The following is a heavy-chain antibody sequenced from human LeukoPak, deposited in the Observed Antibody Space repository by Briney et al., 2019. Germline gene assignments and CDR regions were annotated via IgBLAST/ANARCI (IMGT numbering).Heavy chain of an antibody. V-gene: IGHV3-30*03. CDR2: ISYDGSNK. J-gene: IGHJ4*02. D-gene: IGHD7-27*01. Sequence: PGRSLRLSCAASGFTFSSYGMHWVRQAPGKGLEWVAVISYDGSNKYYADSVKGRFTISRDNAKNTLYLQMNNLRAEDTAVYYCASIHFSGDDWYFDYWGQGTLVTVSS. CDR1: GFTFSSYG. CDR3: ASIHFSGDDWYFDY.